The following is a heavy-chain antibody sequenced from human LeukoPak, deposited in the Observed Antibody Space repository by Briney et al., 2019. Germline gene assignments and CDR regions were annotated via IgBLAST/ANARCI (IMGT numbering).Heavy chain of an antibody. J-gene: IGHJ4*02. Sequence: GESLKISSEGSGYSFNSYWIGWGRQMPGKGLEWRGLFFPSDSDTRYSPSSQGQVTISANKSITTPYLQWSSLKTADTPSYYFASRSYDSSGYSRHFDYWGQGTLVTVSS. V-gene: IGHV5-51*01. CDR3: ASRSYDSSGYSRHFDY. CDR1: GYSFNSYW. CDR2: FFPSDSDT. D-gene: IGHD3-22*01.